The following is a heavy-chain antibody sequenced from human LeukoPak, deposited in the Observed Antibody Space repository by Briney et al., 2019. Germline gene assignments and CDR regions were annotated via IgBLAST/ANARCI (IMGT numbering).Heavy chain of an antibody. V-gene: IGHV3-23*01. D-gene: IGHD6-19*01. CDR2: ISGSGGST. J-gene: IGHJ4*02. Sequence: GGSLRLSCAASGFTFSSYAMSWVRQAPGKGLEWVSAISGSGGSTYYADSVKGRFTISRDNSKNTLYLQMNSLRAEDTAVYYCAKDVARSVAVTGFDYWGQGTLVTVSS. CDR3: AKDVARSVAVTGFDY. CDR1: GFTFSSYA.